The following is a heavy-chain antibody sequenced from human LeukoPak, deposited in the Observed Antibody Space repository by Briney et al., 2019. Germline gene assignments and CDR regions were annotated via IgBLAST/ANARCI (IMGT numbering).Heavy chain of an antibody. V-gene: IGHV3-48*03. D-gene: IGHD5-18*01. CDR1: GFTFSNYE. Sequence: GGSLRLSCAASGFTFSNYELNWVRQAPGKGLEWVSYISSSGRNIYYADSVNGRVTISRDNAKNSLYLQMNSLRAEDTAVYYCARDLVQLWSKDYWGQGTLVSVSS. CDR2: ISSSGRNI. CDR3: ARDLVQLWSKDY. J-gene: IGHJ4*02.